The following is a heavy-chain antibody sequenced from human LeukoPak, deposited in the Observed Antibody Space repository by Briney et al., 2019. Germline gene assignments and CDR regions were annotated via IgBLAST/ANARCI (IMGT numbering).Heavy chain of an antibody. V-gene: IGHV3-74*01. J-gene: IGHJ5*02. CDR2: INSDGSST. CDR1: GFIFSSYG. D-gene: IGHD6-6*01. Sequence: RGSLSLSCAASGFIFSSYGMHWVRQVPGKGLVWVSRINSDGSSTSYADSVKGRFTISRDNAKNTLYLQMNSLRAEDTAVYYCARGRSSSVRANWFDPWGQGTLVTVSS. CDR3: ARGRSSSVRANWFDP.